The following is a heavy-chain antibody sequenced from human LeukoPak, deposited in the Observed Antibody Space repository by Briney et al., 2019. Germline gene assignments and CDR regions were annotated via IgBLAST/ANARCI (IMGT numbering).Heavy chain of an antibody. CDR3: ARDRPTYYYGSVPNRGFDY. CDR2: ISSSSSFT. Sequence: PGGSLRLSCAASGFTFSSYSMNWVRQAPGKGLEWVSSISSSSSFTYYADSMKGRFTISRDNAKNSLYLQMNSLRAEDTAVYFCARDRPTYYYGSVPNRGFDYWGQGTLVTVSS. V-gene: IGHV3-21*01. D-gene: IGHD3-10*01. CDR1: GFTFSSYS. J-gene: IGHJ4*02.